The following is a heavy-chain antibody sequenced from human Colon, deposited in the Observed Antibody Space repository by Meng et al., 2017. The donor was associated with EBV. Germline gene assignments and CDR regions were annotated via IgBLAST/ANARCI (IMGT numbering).Heavy chain of an antibody. V-gene: IGHV4-30-4*01. CDR1: GGSMSSSNYY. CDR3: ASFDHIPRRNYFDY. J-gene: IGHJ4*02. CDR2: IHHSGSA. D-gene: IGHD2-21*01. Sequence: QVPLPKSGPGLVEPSQTLSLTCTVSGGSMSSSNYYWSWIRQPPGKGLEWIGYIHHSGSAYYNPSLKSRVSISVDTSKNQFSLNLNSMTAADTAVYYCASFDHIPRRNYFDYWGQGTLVTVSS.